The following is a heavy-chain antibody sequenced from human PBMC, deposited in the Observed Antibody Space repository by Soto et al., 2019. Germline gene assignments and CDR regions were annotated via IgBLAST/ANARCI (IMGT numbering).Heavy chain of an antibody. CDR3: ARAAVAGAFGY. CDR1: GGSISSSSYY. CDR2: IHYSGST. J-gene: IGHJ4*02. D-gene: IGHD6-19*01. V-gene: IGHV4-39*01. Sequence: QLQLQESGPGLVKPSETLSLTCTVSGGSISSSSYYWGWIRQPPGKGLEWIGSIHYSGSTYYNPSLKSRVTISVDTSKKQFSMKLSSVTAADTAVYCCARAAVAGAFGYWGQGTLVTVSS.